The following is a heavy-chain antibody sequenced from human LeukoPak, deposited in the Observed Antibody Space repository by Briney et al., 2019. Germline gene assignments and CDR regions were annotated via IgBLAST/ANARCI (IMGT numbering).Heavy chain of an antibody. D-gene: IGHD6-19*01. CDR3: ARHGWHAWYFDL. J-gene: IGHJ2*01. CDR1: GESFSGYS. V-gene: IGHV4-34*01. Sequence: SETLSLTCVVYGESFSGYSWSWIRQPPGKGLEWVGEINQRRNTNYNPSLKSRVTISIDTSKNQFSLKLSSVTAADTAVYYCARHGWHAWYFDLWGRGTLVTVSS. CDR2: INQRRNT.